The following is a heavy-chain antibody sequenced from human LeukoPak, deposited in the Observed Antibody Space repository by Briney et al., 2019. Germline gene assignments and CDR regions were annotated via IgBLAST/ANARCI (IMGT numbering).Heavy chain of an antibody. CDR2: IYYSGST. D-gene: IGHD6-19*01. CDR1: GGSISSSSYY. V-gene: IGHV4-39*01. J-gene: IGHJ4*02. CDR3: ARYEENSGWYSYYFDY. Sequence: SETLSLTCTVSGGSISSSSYYWGWIRRPPGKGLEWIGSIYYSGSTYYNPPLKSRVTISVDTSKNQFSLKLSSVTAADTAVYYCARYEENSGWYSYYFDYWGQGTLVTVSS.